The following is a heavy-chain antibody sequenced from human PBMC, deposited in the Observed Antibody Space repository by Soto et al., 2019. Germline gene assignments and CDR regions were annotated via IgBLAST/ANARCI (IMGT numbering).Heavy chain of an antibody. V-gene: IGHV1-18*04. CDR2: ISAHHGNT. CDR3: ARHRFNYYDDTVYYYFDY. Sequence: GASVKVSCKASGYSFSAYGLSWVRQAPGQGLEWMGWISAHHGNTNYTQRFQGRVTMTTDTSRNTAYMELRSLRSDDTAVYYCARHRFNYYDDTVYYYFDYWGQGTLVTVSS. D-gene: IGHD3-22*01. J-gene: IGHJ4*02. CDR1: GYSFSAYG.